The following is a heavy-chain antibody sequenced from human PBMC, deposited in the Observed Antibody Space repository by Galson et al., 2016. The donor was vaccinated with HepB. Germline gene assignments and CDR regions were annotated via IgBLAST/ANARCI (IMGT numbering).Heavy chain of an antibody. CDR2: ISAYNGNT. Sequence: SVKVSCKASGYTFTSYGISWVRQAPGQGLEWMGWISAYNGNTNYAQKLQGRVTMTTDTSTSTAYMELRSLRSDDTAVYYCATRRRCSGGSCYLHYYYYGMDDWGQGTTVTVSS. CDR3: ATRRRCSGGSCYLHYYYYGMDD. V-gene: IGHV1-18*01. CDR1: GYTFTSYG. D-gene: IGHD2-15*01. J-gene: IGHJ6*02.